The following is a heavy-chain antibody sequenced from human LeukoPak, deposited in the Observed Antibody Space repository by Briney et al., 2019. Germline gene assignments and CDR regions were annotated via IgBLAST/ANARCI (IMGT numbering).Heavy chain of an antibody. CDR1: GGSISSYY. Sequence: SETLSLTCTVSGGSISSYYWSWIRQPPGKGLEWIGYIYYSGSTNYNPSLKSRVTISVDTSKNQLSLKLSSVTAADTAVYYCAREDVLTDAFDIWGQGTMVTVSS. D-gene: IGHD3-10*01. V-gene: IGHV4-59*01. J-gene: IGHJ3*02. CDR2: IYYSGST. CDR3: AREDVLTDAFDI.